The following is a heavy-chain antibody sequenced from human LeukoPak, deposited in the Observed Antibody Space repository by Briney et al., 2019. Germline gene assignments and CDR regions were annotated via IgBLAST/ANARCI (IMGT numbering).Heavy chain of an antibody. Sequence: GGSLRLSCAASGFAVSVNYMSWVRQAPGKGLEWVSVFYGGETPYYAASVKGRFTISRDNSKNTLYLQMNSLRAEDTAVYYCARDREYYDILTGYPYYYGMDVWGQGTTVTVSS. CDR2: FYGGETP. CDR3: ARDREYYDILTGYPYYYGMDV. D-gene: IGHD3-9*01. J-gene: IGHJ6*02. CDR1: GFAVSVNY. V-gene: IGHV3-66*01.